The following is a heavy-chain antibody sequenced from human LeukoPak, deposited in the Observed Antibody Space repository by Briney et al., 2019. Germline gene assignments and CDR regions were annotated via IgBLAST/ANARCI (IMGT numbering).Heavy chain of an antibody. CDR3: ARGPYDFWSGYYRNYFDY. D-gene: IGHD3-3*01. V-gene: IGHV3-48*04. J-gene: IGHJ4*02. CDR1: GFTFSSYS. Sequence: GGSLRLSCAASGFTFSSYSMNWVRQAPGKGLEWVSYISSSGSTIYYADSVKGRFTISRDNAKNSLYLQMNSLRAEDTAVYYCARGPYDFWSGYYRNYFDYWGQGTLVTVSS. CDR2: ISSSGSTI.